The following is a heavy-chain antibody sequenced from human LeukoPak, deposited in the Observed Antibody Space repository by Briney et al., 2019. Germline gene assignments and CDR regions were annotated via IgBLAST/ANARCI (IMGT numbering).Heavy chain of an antibody. J-gene: IGHJ4*02. CDR3: ARRTTAAAIDY. V-gene: IGHV4-59*08. CDR2: IYYSGST. CDR1: GGSISSYY. D-gene: IGHD6-13*01. Sequence: SETLSLTCTVSGGSISSYYWSWIRQPSGKGLEWIGYIYYSGSTNYNPSLKSRVTISADTSKNQFSLKLSSVTAADTAVYYCARRTTAAAIDYWGQGTLVTVSS.